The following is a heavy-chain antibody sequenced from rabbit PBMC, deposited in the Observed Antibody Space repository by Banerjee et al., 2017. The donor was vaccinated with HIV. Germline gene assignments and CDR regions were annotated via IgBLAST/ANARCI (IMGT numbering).Heavy chain of an antibody. CDR2: IVIGSGNT. CDR1: GFSFSSSYY. D-gene: IGHD8-1*01. V-gene: IGHV1S45*01. Sequence: QEQLEESGGGLVKPGGTLTLTCKASGFSFSSSYYMCWVRQAPGKGLEWIACIVIGSGNTHYASWAKGRFTISKTSSTTVTLQMTSLTAADTATYFCARWHYAGSSAYTKNFDLWGPGTLVTVS. CDR3: ARWHYAGSSAYTKNFDL. J-gene: IGHJ6*01.